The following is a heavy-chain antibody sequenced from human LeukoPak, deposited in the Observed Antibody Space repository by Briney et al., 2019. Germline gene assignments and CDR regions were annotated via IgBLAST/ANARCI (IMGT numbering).Heavy chain of an antibody. CDR2: IYHSGST. Sequence: PSETLSLTCTVSGGSISSGGYYWSWIRQPPGKGLEWIGYIYHSGSTYYNPSLKSRVTISVDRSKNQFSLKLSSVTAADTAVYYCARMGYYDYVWGSPNAFDIWGQGTMVTVSS. CDR1: GGSISSGGYY. D-gene: IGHD3-16*01. V-gene: IGHV4-30-2*01. J-gene: IGHJ3*02. CDR3: ARMGYYDYVWGSPNAFDI.